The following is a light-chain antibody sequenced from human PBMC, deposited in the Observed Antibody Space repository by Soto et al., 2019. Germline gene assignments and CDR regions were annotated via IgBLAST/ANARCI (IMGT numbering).Light chain of an antibody. V-gene: IGLV2-14*03. CDR2: DVS. CDR1: TSDFGNYNL. J-gene: IGLJ1*01. Sequence: SVLTQPASVSGSPGQSITISCTGTTSDFGNYNLVSWYQQHPGKAPKLMIFDVSRRPSGVSDRFSASKSGNTASLTISGLQAEDEADYYCSSYTSTNTLYVFGTGTKVTVL. CDR3: SSYTSTNTLYV.